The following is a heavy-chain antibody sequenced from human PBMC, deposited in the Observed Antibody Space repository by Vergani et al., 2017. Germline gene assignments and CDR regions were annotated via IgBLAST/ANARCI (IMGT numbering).Heavy chain of an antibody. CDR2: IYYSGST. D-gene: IGHD6-19*01. CDR3: ERHATVEWVVKLGWIDP. Sequence: QLQLQESGPGLVKPSATLSLTCSVSGASIRSSNYYWGWIRQPPGKGLEWIASIYYSGSTYYTPSLKSRVTISVDTSKNQFSLKLSSVTAADTAVYFCERHATVEWVVKLGWIDPWGQGILVTVSS. J-gene: IGHJ5*02. V-gene: IGHV4-39*01. CDR1: GASIRSSNYY.